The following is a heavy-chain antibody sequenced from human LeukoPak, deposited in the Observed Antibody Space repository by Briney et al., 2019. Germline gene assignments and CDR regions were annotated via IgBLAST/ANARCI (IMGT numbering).Heavy chain of an antibody. CDR1: GGTFSSYA. Sequence: APVKVSCKASGGTFSSYAISWVRQAPGQGLEWMGGIIPIFGTANYAQKFQGRVTITADESTSTAYMELSSLRSEDTAVYYCAKKTDYDLEFDYWGQGTLVTVSS. J-gene: IGHJ4*02. D-gene: IGHD4-17*01. CDR3: AKKTDYDLEFDY. V-gene: IGHV1-69*01. CDR2: IIPIFGTA.